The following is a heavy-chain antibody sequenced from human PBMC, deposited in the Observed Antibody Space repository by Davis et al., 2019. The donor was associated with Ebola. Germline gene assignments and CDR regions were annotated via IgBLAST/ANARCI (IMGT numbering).Heavy chain of an antibody. Sequence: ASVKVSCKASGYTFTSYGISWVRQAPGQGLEWMGWISAYNGNTNYAQKLQGRVTMTTDTSTSTAYMELRSLRSDDTAVYYCARVPNTAMVKDFDYWGQGTLVTVSS. CDR2: ISAYNGNT. V-gene: IGHV1-18*01. CDR1: GYTFTSYG. D-gene: IGHD5-18*01. J-gene: IGHJ4*02. CDR3: ARVPNTAMVKDFDY.